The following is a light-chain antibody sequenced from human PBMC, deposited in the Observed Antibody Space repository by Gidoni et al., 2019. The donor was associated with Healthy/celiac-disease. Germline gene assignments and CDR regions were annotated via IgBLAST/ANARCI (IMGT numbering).Light chain of an antibody. J-gene: IGLJ7*01. CDR3: SSYTSSSTFAV. CDR1: SRDVGGYNY. CDR2: DVS. Sequence: QSALPQPASVSGSPGQSITISCTGTSRDVGGYNYVSWYQQHPGNAPKLMIYDVSNRPSGVSNRFSGSKSGNTASLTISGLQAEDEADYYCSSYTSSSTFAVFGGGTQLTV. V-gene: IGLV2-14*01.